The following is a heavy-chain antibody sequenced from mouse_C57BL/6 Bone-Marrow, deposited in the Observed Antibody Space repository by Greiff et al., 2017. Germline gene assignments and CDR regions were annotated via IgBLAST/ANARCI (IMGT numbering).Heavy chain of an antibody. CDR1: GYTFTSYW. V-gene: IGHV1-72*01. D-gene: IGHD1-1*01. CDR2: IDPNSGGT. Sequence: QVQLQQPGAELVKPGASVKLSCKASGYTFTSYWMHWVKQRPGRGLEWIGRIDPNSGGTKYNEKFKSKATLTADKPSSTAYMQLSSLTSEDSAVYYCAREKGEIYYYGSGPFAYWGQGTLVTVSA. CDR3: AREKGEIYYYGSGPFAY. J-gene: IGHJ3*01.